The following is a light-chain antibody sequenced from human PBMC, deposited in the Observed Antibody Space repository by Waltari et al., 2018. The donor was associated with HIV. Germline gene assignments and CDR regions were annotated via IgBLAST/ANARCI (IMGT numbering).Light chain of an antibody. CDR2: NNN. V-gene: IGLV1-44*01. CDR1: SSNIGSNT. J-gene: IGLJ3*02. CDR3: AAWDDSLNAWV. Sequence: QSVVTQPPSASGTPGQRVTISCSGSSSNIGSNTINWFQQLPGTAPKLLLYNNNLRPSGVPVRFSGSKSGTSASLAISGLQSDDEADFYCAAWDDSLNAWVFGGGTKLTVL.